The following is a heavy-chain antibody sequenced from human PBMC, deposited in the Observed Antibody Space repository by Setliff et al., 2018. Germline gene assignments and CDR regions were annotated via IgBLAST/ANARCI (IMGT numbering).Heavy chain of an antibody. CDR2: TYYRGST. V-gene: IGHV4-39*01. D-gene: IGHD5-18*01. CDR3: ARLDGAGLWSHYYYYYMDV. Sequence: KTSETLSLTCTVSGGSISSSSYYWGWIRQPPGKGLEWIGSTYYRGSTYYNPSLKSRVTISVDTSKNQFSLKLSSVTAADTAVYYCARLDGAGLWSHYYYYYMDVWGKGTMVTVS. CDR1: GGSISSSSYY. J-gene: IGHJ6*03.